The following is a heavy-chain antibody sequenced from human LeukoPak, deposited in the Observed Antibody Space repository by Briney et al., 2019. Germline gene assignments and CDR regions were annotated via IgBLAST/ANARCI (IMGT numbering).Heavy chain of an antibody. CDR2: IYHTGSA. D-gene: IGHD3-22*01. CDR1: GYSFTSGHY. V-gene: IGHV4-38-2*01. Sequence: SETLSLTCSVSGYSFTSGHYWGWIRQPPGKGLEWIANIYHTGSAHYNPSLKSRVTISVDTSKNQFSLKLSSVTAADTAVYYCARHHNYYDSSGYLHDAFDIWGQGTMVTVSS. CDR3: ARHHNYYDSSGYLHDAFDI. J-gene: IGHJ3*02.